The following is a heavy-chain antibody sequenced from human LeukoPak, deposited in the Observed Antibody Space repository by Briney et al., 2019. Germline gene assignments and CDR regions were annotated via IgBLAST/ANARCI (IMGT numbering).Heavy chain of an antibody. J-gene: IGHJ4*02. CDR2: ISGSSGLT. Sequence: GGSLRLSCAASGFTVSSNYMSWVRQAPGRGLEWVSAISGSSGLTYYADSVKGRFTISRDNSKNTLFLQMNSLRAEDTAVYYCARRGESASYGDYRFDYWGQGTLVTVSS. CDR1: GFTVSSNY. D-gene: IGHD4-17*01. CDR3: ARRGESASYGDYRFDY. V-gene: IGHV3-23*01.